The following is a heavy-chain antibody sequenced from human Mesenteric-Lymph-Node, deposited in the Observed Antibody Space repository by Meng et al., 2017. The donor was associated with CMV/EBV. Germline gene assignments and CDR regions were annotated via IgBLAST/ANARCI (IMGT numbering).Heavy chain of an antibody. D-gene: IGHD3-10*01. CDR3: ATGYYYGSNIYKYFQD. CDR2: LDPEDGET. J-gene: IGHJ1*01. Sequence: YTLNELPMHWVRQTPGKGLEWMGGLDPEDGETIYAQKFQGRVTMTEDLSTDTGYMELSSLRSEDTAVYYCATGYYYGSNIYKYFQDWGQGTLVTVSS. CDR1: YTLNELP. V-gene: IGHV1-24*01.